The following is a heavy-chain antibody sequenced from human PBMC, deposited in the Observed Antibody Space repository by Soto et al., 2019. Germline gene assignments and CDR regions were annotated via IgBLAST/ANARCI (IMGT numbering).Heavy chain of an antibody. Sequence: ASVKVSCKASGYTFTGYYMHWVRQAPGRGLEWMGWINPGSGGTDYARRFQGWVTMARDTSISTAYMELSRLRSDDTAVYYCARTVLDDDYGDYRNHPTSSNRGMDVWGQGTTVTVSS. D-gene: IGHD4-17*01. CDR3: ARTVLDDDYGDYRNHPTSSNRGMDV. CDR1: GYTFTGYY. V-gene: IGHV1-2*04. J-gene: IGHJ6*02. CDR2: INPGSGGT.